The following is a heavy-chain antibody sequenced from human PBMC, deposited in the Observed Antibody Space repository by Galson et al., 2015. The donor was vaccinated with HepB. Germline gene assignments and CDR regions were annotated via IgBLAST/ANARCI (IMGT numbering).Heavy chain of an antibody. D-gene: IGHD1-26*01. Sequence: SLRLSCAASGFTFDDYAMHWVRQAPGKGLEWVSGISWNSGSIGYADSVKGRFTISRDNAKNSLYLQMNSLRAEDTALYYCAKGEKWELLSWYFDLWGRGTLVTVSS. CDR1: GFTFDDYA. CDR3: AKGEKWELLSWYFDL. J-gene: IGHJ2*01. V-gene: IGHV3-9*01. CDR2: ISWNSGSI.